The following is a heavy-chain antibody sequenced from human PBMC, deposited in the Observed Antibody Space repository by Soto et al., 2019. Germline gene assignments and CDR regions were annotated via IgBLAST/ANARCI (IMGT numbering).Heavy chain of an antibody. D-gene: IGHD4-17*01. Sequence: QVQLQQWGAGLLKPSETLSLTCAVYGGSFSGYYWSWIRQPPGKGLEWIGEINHSGSTNYNPSLKSRVTISVDTSKNQFSLKMISVTAADPAVYYCARVDYGEGYWGQGTLVTVSS. J-gene: IGHJ4*02. CDR3: ARVDYGEGY. CDR1: GGSFSGYY. V-gene: IGHV4-34*01. CDR2: INHSGST.